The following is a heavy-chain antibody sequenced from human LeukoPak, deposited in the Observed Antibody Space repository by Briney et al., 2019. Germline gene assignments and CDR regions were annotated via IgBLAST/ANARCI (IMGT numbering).Heavy chain of an antibody. V-gene: IGHV3-23*01. CDR3: ARTAVAGTERNWFDP. Sequence: GSLRLSCAAAGFSFSSYGMSWVRQAPGKGLEWVSAISGSGGSTYYADSVKGRFTISRDNSKNTLYLQMNSLRAEDTALYYCARTAVAGTERNWFDPWGQGTLVTVSS. CDR1: GFSFSSYG. CDR2: ISGSGGST. D-gene: IGHD6-19*01. J-gene: IGHJ5*02.